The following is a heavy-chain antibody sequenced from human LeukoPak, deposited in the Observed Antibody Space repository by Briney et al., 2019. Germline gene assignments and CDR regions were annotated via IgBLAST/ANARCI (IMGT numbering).Heavy chain of an antibody. CDR2: IYYSGST. J-gene: IGHJ4*02. Sequence: PSETLSLTCTVSGGSISSYYWSWIRQPPGKGLEWIGYIYYSGSTNYNPSLKSRVTISVDTSKNQFSLKLSSVTAADTAVYYCARQGGSYYDSSGYGFDYWGQGTLVTVSS. CDR3: ARQGGSYYDSSGYGFDY. V-gene: IGHV4-59*01. D-gene: IGHD3-22*01. CDR1: GGSISSYY.